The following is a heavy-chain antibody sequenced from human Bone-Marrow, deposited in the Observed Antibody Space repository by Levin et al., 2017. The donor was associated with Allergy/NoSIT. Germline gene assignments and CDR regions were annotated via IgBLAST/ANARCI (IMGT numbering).Heavy chain of an antibody. Sequence: SCAASGFTFRSYEMNWVRQAPGQGLEWVSYISSGGDRIYYADSVKGRFSISRDNTKKSLDLQMNSLGVEDTAVYYCARESSGVYDYIDFWGQGTLVVVSS. D-gene: IGHD5/OR15-5a*01. CDR2: ISSGGDRI. V-gene: IGHV3-48*03. CDR1: GFTFRSYE. J-gene: IGHJ4*02. CDR3: ARESSGVYDYIDF.